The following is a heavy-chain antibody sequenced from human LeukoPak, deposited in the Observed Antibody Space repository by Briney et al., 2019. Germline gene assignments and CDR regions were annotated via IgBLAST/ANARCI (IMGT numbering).Heavy chain of an antibody. CDR1: GYSFTTYW. CDR3: ARGGLLYYYFDS. J-gene: IGHJ4*02. CDR2: IYPGDSDT. D-gene: IGHD2-2*02. V-gene: IGHV5-51*01. Sequence: GESLKISCRGSGYSFTTYWIAWVRQMPGKGLEWMGIIYPGDSDTRYSPSFQGQVTISTDKSSSTAYLQWSSLKASDTAMYYCARGGLLYYYFDSWGQGTLVTVSS.